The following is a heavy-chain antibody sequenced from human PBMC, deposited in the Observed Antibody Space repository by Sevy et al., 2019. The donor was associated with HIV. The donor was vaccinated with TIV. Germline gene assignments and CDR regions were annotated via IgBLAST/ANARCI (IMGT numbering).Heavy chain of an antibody. Sequence: GGSLRLSCVASGFTFSYYGMHWVRQAPGKGLEWVALISYHGTNKYYGDSVRGRFTVSRDNSRNTLYLQMDSLRAEDTAVYYCAKISDEYGQTWYPFDYWGQGTLVTVSS. CDR1: GFTFSYYG. D-gene: IGHD4-17*01. V-gene: IGHV3-30*18. CDR3: AKISDEYGQTWYPFDY. J-gene: IGHJ4*02. CDR2: ISYHGTNK.